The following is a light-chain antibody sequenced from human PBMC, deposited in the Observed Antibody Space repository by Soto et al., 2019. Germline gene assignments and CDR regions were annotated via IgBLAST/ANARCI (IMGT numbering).Light chain of an antibody. CDR1: YGSVSTNYF. J-gene: IGLJ3*02. CDR2: NTN. Sequence: QAVVTQEPSFSVSRGTTVTLTCALNYGSVSTNYFASWYQQTPGQAPRTLIYNTNTRSSGVPDRFSGSILGNKAALTITGAQADDESDYYCVLYMGNGIWVFGGGTKLTVL. V-gene: IGLV8-61*01. CDR3: VLYMGNGIWV.